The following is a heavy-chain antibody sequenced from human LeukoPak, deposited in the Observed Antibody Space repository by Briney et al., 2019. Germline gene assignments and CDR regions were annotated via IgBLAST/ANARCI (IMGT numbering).Heavy chain of an antibody. J-gene: IGHJ4*02. CDR2: ISGSGGST. V-gene: IGHV3-23*01. CDR3: AKDIWGRYSSSSMDFDY. CDR1: GFTLSSYA. Sequence: PGGSLRLSCAASGFTLSSYAMSWVRQAPGKGLEWVSAISGSGGSTYYADSVKGRFTISRDNSKNTLYLQMNSLRAEDTAVYYCAKDIWGRYSSSSMDFDYWGQGTLVTVSS. D-gene: IGHD6-6*01.